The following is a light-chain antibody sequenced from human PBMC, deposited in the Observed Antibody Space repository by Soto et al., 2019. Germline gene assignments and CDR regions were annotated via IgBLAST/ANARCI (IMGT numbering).Light chain of an antibody. CDR1: SSDVGGYNY. CDR2: EVS. J-gene: IGLJ1*01. Sequence: QSVLTQPASVSGSPGQSITISCTGTSSDVGGYNYVSWYQLHPGKAPKLIIYEVSNRPSGVPNRFSGSKSGNTASLTISGLQAEDEADYYCSSYTSSTAYVFGTGTKVTVL. V-gene: IGLV2-14*01. CDR3: SSYTSSTAYV.